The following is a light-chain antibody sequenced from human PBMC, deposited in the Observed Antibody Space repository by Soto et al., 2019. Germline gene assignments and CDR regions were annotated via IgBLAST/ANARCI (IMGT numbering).Light chain of an antibody. V-gene: IGLV2-14*01. CDR2: DVS. J-gene: IGLJ7*01. CDR1: SSDVGGYNY. CDR3: SSYTSSRTLV. Sequence: QSVLTQPASVSGSLGQSITISCTGTSSDVGGYNYVSWCQQHPGKAPKLMIYDVSNRPSGVANRFSGSKSGNTASLTISGLQAEDEADYYCSSYTSSRTLVFGTGTQLTVL.